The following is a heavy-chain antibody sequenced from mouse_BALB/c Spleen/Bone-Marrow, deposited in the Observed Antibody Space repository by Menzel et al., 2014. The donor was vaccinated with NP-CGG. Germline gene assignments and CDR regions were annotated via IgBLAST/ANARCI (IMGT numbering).Heavy chain of an antibody. CDR2: IRNKANGYTT. D-gene: IGHD1-1*02. CDR3: ARDKGGILFDY. Sequence: VQLKESGGGLVQPGGSLRLSCATSEFTFTDYYMNWVRQPPGKALEWLGFIRNKANGYTTEYSASVKGRFTISRDNSQSILYLQMNTLRAEDSAAYYCARDKGGILFDYWGQGTTLTVPS. J-gene: IGHJ2*01. CDR1: EFTFTDYY. V-gene: IGHV7-3*02.